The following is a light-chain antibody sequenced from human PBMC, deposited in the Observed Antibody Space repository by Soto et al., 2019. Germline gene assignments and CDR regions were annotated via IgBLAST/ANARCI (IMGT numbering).Light chain of an antibody. CDR1: QSISSY. V-gene: IGKV1-39*01. CDR2: AAS. J-gene: IGKJ5*01. Sequence: DIQMTQSPSSLSASVGDRVTITCRASQSISSYLNWYQQKPGKAPKLLIYAASSLQSGVPSRFSGSGSGTDFTLTISSLQPEDFVTYYCQQSYSTSSITFGQGTRLEIK. CDR3: QQSYSTSSIT.